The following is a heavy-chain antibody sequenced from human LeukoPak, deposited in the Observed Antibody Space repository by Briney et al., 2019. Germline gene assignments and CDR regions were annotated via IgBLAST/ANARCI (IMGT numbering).Heavy chain of an antibody. CDR2: MNPKSGGT. J-gene: IGHJ3*01. Sequence: GASVKVSCKASGDTFSGYYVHWVRQAPGQGLEWMGWMNPKSGGTNYAQKFQGRVTMTREMSISTAYMELSRLRSDDTAVYYCAEMVDGAFGVWGQGTMVTVSS. D-gene: IGHD2-8*01. CDR1: GDTFSGYY. V-gene: IGHV1-2*02. CDR3: AEMVDGAFGV.